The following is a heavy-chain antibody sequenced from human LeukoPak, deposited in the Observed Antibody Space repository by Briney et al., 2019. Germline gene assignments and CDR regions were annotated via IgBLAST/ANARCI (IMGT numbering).Heavy chain of an antibody. CDR3: ARGPLGAAPYYFDY. J-gene: IGHJ4*02. Sequence: ASVKVSCKASGYTFTGYYKHWVRQAPGQGLEWMGWINPNSGGTNYAQKFQGRVTMTRDTSISTAYMELSRLRSDDTAVYYCARGPLGAAPYYFDYWGQGTLVTVSS. CDR2: INPNSGGT. CDR1: GYTFTGYY. V-gene: IGHV1-2*02. D-gene: IGHD1-26*01.